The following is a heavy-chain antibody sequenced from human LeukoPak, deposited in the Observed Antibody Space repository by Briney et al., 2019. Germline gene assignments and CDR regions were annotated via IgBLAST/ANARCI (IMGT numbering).Heavy chain of an antibody. CDR3: ARVTLSYYYDSSGSFFDY. CDR2: INHSGST. V-gene: IGHV4-39*07. Sequence: PSETLSLTCTVSGGSISSGGYYWSWIRQPPGKGLEWIGEINHSGSTNYNPSLKSRVTISVDTSKNQFSLKLSSVTAADTAVYYCARVTLSYYYDSSGSFFDYWGQGTLVTVSS. CDR1: GGSISSGGYY. D-gene: IGHD3-22*01. J-gene: IGHJ4*02.